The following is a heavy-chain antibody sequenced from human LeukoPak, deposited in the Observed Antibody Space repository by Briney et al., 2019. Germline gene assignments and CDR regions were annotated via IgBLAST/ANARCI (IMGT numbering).Heavy chain of an antibody. CDR3: ASTFCTNGVCYSDY. V-gene: IGHV4-4*07. CDR1: GGSISSYY. CDR2: IYTSGST. Sequence: PSETLSLTCTVSGGSISSYYWSWIRQPAGKGLEWIGRIYTSGSTNYNPSLKSRVTMSVDTSKNQFSLKLSSVTAADTAVYYCASTFCTNGVCYSDYWGQGTLVTVSS. D-gene: IGHD2-8*01. J-gene: IGHJ4*02.